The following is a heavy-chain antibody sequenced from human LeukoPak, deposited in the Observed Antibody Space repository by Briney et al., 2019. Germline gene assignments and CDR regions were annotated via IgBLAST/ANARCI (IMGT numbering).Heavy chain of an antibody. J-gene: IGHJ6*03. Sequence: GGSLRLSCTASGFTFNNYAMTWVRQAPGKGLEWVSAITGSGASTNYADSVKGRFTISRDNSKNTIYLQMNSLRAEDTAVYYCAKGARWLRLASSYYYMDVWGKGTTVTISS. CDR1: GFTFNNYA. V-gene: IGHV3-23*01. D-gene: IGHD5-12*01. CDR3: AKGARWLRLASSYYYMDV. CDR2: ITGSGAST.